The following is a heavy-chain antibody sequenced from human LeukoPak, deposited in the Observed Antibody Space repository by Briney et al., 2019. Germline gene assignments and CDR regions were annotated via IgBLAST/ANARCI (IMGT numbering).Heavy chain of an antibody. J-gene: IGHJ5*02. D-gene: IGHD2-8*01. CDR1: GGSISSSSYY. Sequence: PSETLSLTCTVSGGSISSSSYYWGWIRQPPGRGLEWIGSIYYSGSTYYNPSLKSRVTISVDTSKNQFSLKLSSVTAADTAVYYCARILKGSGWFDPWGQGTLVTVSS. V-gene: IGHV4-39*01. CDR2: IYYSGST. CDR3: ARILKGSGWFDP.